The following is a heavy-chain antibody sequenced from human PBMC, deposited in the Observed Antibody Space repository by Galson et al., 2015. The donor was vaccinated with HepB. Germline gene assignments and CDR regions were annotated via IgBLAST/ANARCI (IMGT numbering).Heavy chain of an antibody. D-gene: IGHD1-1*01. Sequence: ETLSLTCTVSGGSISSYYWSWIRQPPGKGLQWIGYIYYSGSTNYNPSLKSRVTISVDTSKNQFSLRLKSVTAADTAVYYCARQKGTLMPFNYWGQGTLVAVSS. V-gene: IGHV4-59*08. CDR3: ARQKGTLMPFNY. J-gene: IGHJ4*02. CDR1: GGSISSYY. CDR2: IYYSGST.